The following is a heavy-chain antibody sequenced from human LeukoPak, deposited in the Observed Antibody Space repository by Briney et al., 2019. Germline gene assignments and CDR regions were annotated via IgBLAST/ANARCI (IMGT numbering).Heavy chain of an antibody. Sequence: GGSLRLSCAASGFTFSSYSMNWVRQAPGKGLEWVSSISSSSSYIYYADSVKGRFTISRDNAKNSLYLQMNSLRAEDTAVYYCARYSGSYGAAFDIWGQGTMVTVSS. CDR3: ARYSGSYGAAFDI. CDR2: ISSSSSYI. CDR1: GFTFSSYS. V-gene: IGHV3-21*01. J-gene: IGHJ3*02. D-gene: IGHD1-26*01.